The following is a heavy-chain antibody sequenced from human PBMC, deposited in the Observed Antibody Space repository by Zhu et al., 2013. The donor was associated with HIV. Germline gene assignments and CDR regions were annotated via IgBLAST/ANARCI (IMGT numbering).Heavy chain of an antibody. CDR3: AVEYSRIQVLYYGMDV. J-gene: IGHJ6*02. V-gene: IGHV1-69*06. Sequence: QVQLVQSGAEVKKPGSSVKVSCKASGGTFSSYAISWVRQAPGQGLEWMGGIIPIFGTANYAQKFQGRVTITADKSTSTAYMELSSLRSEDTAVYYCAVEYSRIQVLYYGMDVWGQGTTVTVSS. CDR1: GGTFSSYA. D-gene: IGHD6-6*01. CDR2: IIPIFGTA.